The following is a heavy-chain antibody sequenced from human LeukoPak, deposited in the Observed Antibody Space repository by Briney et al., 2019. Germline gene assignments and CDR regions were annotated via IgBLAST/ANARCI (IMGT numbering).Heavy chain of an antibody. CDR1: GGSISSSSYY. CDR3: ARRSSSYAKVGYYMDV. Sequence: PSETLSLTCTVSGGSISSSSYYWAWIRQPPGKGLEWIGSIYYSGSTYYNPSLKSRVIISVDTSKNQFSLKLSSVTAADTAVYYCARRSSSYAKVGYYMDVWGKGTTVTVSS. CDR2: IYYSGST. J-gene: IGHJ6*03. D-gene: IGHD2/OR15-2a*01. V-gene: IGHV4-39*01.